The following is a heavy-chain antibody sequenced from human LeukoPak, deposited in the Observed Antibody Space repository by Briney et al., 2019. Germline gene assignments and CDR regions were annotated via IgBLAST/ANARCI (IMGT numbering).Heavy chain of an antibody. CDR1: GFTFSSYA. D-gene: IGHD2-15*01. Sequence: PAGTLRLSCAASGFTFSSYAMHWVRKAPGKGLEWVAVISYDGSNKKYADSVKSRFTISRDNSKNTLYLQMNTLRVEDTAVYYCTRAGIPGYCSAATCSNWFDPWGQGTLVTVSS. V-gene: IGHV3-30*04. J-gene: IGHJ5*02. CDR2: ISYDGSNK. CDR3: TRAGIPGYCSAATCSNWFDP.